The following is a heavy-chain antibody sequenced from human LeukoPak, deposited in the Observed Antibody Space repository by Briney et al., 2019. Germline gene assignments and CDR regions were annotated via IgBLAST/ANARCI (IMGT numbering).Heavy chain of an antibody. D-gene: IGHD3-22*01. V-gene: IGHV3-7*01. J-gene: IGHJ4*02. CDR1: GFTFRNYW. CDR2: IKQDGSEK. Sequence: GGSLRLSCAASGFTFRNYWMSWVRQAPGKGLEWVANIKQDGSEKYYVDSVKGRFTISRDTAKNSLYLQMNSLRDEDTAVYYCAREHPYYYDSSGTALTAEFKYYFDYWGQGTLVTVSS. CDR3: AREHPYYYDSSGTALTAEFKYYFDY.